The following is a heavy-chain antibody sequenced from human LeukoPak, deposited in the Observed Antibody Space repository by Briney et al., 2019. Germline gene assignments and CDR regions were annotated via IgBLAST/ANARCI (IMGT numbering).Heavy chain of an antibody. V-gene: IGHV1-69*04. CDR2: IIPILGIA. Sequence: GVSVKVSCKASGGTFSSYAISWVRQAPGQGLEWMGRIIPILGIANYAQKFQGRVTITADKSTSTAYMELSSLRSEDTAVYYCASGWATGYADYWGQGTLVTVSS. CDR3: ASGWATGYADY. J-gene: IGHJ4*02. CDR1: GGTFSSYA. D-gene: IGHD2-2*01.